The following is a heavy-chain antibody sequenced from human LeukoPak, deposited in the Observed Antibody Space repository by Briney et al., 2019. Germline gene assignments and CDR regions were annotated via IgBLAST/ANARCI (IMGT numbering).Heavy chain of an antibody. V-gene: IGHV4-4*02. CDR2: IYHSGST. J-gene: IGHJ3*02. CDR1: GGSISSGNW. Sequence: PSETLSLTCAVSGGSISSGNWWSWVRQPPGKGLEWIGEIYHSGSTNYNPSLQSRVTISVDRSKNQFSLKLTSVTAADTAVYYCVRQGNSGTYSSRPHAFDIWGQGTMVTVSS. CDR3: VRQGNSGTYSSRPHAFDI. D-gene: IGHD1-26*01.